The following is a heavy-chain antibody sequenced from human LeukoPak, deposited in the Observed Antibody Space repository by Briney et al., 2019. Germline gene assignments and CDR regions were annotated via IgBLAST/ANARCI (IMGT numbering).Heavy chain of an antibody. Sequence: GGSLRLSCAASGFIFSSYWMSWVRQAPGKGLEWVANIKQDGSEKYYVDSVKGRFTISRDTSKNTLYLQMNSLRAEDTALYYCARDIRDSSGYYYYFDNWGQGTLVTVSS. CDR2: IKQDGSEK. V-gene: IGHV3-7*01. CDR3: ARDIRDSSGYYYYFDN. CDR1: GFIFSSYW. J-gene: IGHJ4*02. D-gene: IGHD3-22*01.